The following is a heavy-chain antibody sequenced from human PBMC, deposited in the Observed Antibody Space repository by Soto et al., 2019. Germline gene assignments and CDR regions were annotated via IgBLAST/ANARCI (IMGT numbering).Heavy chain of an antibody. CDR1: GFTFSSYG. Sequence: GGSLRLSCTASGFTFSSYGMHWVRQAPGKGLEWVAVIWYDGSNKYYADSVKGRFTISRDNSKNTLYLQMNSLRAEDTAVYYCARDLFSYYDSSGYYRYNWFDPWGQGTLVTVSS. CDR3: ARDLFSYYDSSGYYRYNWFDP. V-gene: IGHV3-33*01. CDR2: IWYDGSNK. J-gene: IGHJ5*02. D-gene: IGHD3-22*01.